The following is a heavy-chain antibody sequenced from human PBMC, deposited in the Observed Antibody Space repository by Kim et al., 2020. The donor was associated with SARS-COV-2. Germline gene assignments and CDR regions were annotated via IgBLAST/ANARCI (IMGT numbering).Heavy chain of an antibody. Sequence: GGSLRLSCAASGFTLSSYGMHWVRQAPGKGLEWVSRINSDGTTTNYADSVKGRFTIYRDNRKNTMSLQMSRRRAEDTALYYCARRSYSSGWYYFDLWGQGTMATVS. J-gene: IGHJ4*02. CDR2: INSDGTTT. V-gene: IGHV3-74*01. CDR1: GFTLSSYG. CDR3: ARRSYSSGWYYFDL. D-gene: IGHD6-19*01.